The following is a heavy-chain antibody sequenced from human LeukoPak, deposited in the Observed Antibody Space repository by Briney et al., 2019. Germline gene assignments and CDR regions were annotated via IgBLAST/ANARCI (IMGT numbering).Heavy chain of an antibody. J-gene: IGHJ4*02. CDR2: ISSSSSYI. V-gene: IGHV3-21*01. CDR1: GFTFSSYS. CDR3: ARVSSGYCSGGSCLDFDY. D-gene: IGHD2-15*01. Sequence: PGGSLRLSCAASGFTFSSYSMNWVRQAPGKGLEWVSSISSSSSYIYYADSVKGRFTISRDNAKTSLYLQMNSLGAEDTAVYYCARVSSGYCSGGSCLDFDYWGQGTLVTVSS.